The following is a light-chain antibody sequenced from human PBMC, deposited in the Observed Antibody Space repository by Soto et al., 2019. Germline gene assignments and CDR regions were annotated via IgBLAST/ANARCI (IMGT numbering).Light chain of an antibody. CDR1: ESVGRH. CDR3: QQYGSFSWT. CDR2: DAS. Sequence: EVVVTQSPATLSVSAGERPTLSCRASESVGRHLAWYHQKPGQAPKLLIFDASTRATGIPARFSGSGSGTDFTLTISRLEPEDFAVYYCQQYGSFSWTFGQGTKVDIK. V-gene: IGKV3-15*01. J-gene: IGKJ1*01.